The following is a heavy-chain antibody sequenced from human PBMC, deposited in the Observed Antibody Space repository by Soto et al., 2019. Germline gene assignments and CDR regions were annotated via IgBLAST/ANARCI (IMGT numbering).Heavy chain of an antibody. D-gene: IGHD2-21*02. CDR3: ARHPSDFWFDP. CDR2: IYYSGST. V-gene: IGHV4-39*01. J-gene: IGHJ5*02. CDR1: GGSISSSSYF. Sequence: SETLSLTCTVSGGSISSSSYFWGWIRQPPGKGLEWIGSIYYSGSTYYNPSLKNRVMVSVDTSKNQFSLKLSSVTAADTAVYYCARHPSDFWFDPWGQGTLVTVSS.